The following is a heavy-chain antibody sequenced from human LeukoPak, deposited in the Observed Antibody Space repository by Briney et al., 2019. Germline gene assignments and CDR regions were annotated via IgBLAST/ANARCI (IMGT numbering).Heavy chain of an antibody. Sequence: PSETLSLTCTVSGGSISSSNYYWGWIRQPPGKGLEWIGSIYYSGSTYYSPSLKSRVTISVDTSKNQFSLKLSSVTAADTAVYYCASSIAAAGTGLLDYWGQGTLVTVSS. V-gene: IGHV4-39*07. CDR3: ASSIAAAGTGLLDY. J-gene: IGHJ4*02. CDR2: IYYSGST. CDR1: GGSISSSNYY. D-gene: IGHD6-13*01.